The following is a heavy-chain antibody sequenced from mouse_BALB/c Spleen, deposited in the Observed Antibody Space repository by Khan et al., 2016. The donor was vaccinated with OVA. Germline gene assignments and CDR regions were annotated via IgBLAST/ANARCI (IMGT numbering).Heavy chain of an antibody. V-gene: IGHV1-7*01. CDR2: IDPNTGYI. CDR1: GYTFITYW. J-gene: IGHJ3*01. D-gene: IGHD2-12*01. CDR3: ARRGLYDIFTY. Sequence: QVQLQQSGAELAKPGASLKMSCTASGYTFITYWIHWVKQRPGQGLEWIGYIDPNTGYIEFNQKFKDKATLTADKSSNTAYMQLTSLASEDSAVYYGARRGLYDIFTYWGQGTLVTVSA.